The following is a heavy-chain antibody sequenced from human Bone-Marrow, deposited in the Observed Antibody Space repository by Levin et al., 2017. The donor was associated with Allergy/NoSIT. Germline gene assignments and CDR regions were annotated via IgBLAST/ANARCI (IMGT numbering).Heavy chain of an antibody. V-gene: IGHV3-21*01. Sequence: GGSLRLSCAASGFTLRIYSVSWVRRAPGKGLEWVSSISSSSSDIHYRDSVKGRFTISRDNANIYLQMNSLRVEDTAVYYCARESSGWGDVDDAFDMWGRGTMVTVSS. CDR2: ISSSSSDI. CDR1: GFTLRIYS. CDR3: ARESSGWGDVDDAFDM. J-gene: IGHJ3*02. D-gene: IGHD6-19*01.